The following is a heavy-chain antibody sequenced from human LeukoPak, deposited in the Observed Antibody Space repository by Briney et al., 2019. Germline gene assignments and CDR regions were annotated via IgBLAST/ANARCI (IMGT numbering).Heavy chain of an antibody. Sequence: GGSLRLSCVASGFTFSSYWMHWVRQAPGKGLVWVSRIDSYGSIINYADSVKGRVTIPRHNAKNTLYLQMNGPRAEATAGYCFARVVVLDDVAFDIWGQGTMVTVSS. V-gene: IGHV3-74*01. CDR1: GFTFSSYW. D-gene: IGHD2-2*01. J-gene: IGHJ3*02. CDR2: IDSYGSII. CDR3: ARVVVLDDVAFDI.